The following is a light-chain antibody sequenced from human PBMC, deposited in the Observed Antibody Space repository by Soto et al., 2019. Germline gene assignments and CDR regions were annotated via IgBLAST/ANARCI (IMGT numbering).Light chain of an antibody. CDR3: QSFDTRLKSVV. CDR1: SSNIGAGYD. Sequence: QSVVTQPPSVSGAPGQRVTISCTGSSSNIGAGYDVHWYQQFPGTAPKLLIYGNNNRPSGVPDRFSGSKSGTSASLAITGLQAEDEADYYCQSFDTRLKSVVFGGGTKLTVL. V-gene: IGLV1-40*01. J-gene: IGLJ2*01. CDR2: GNN.